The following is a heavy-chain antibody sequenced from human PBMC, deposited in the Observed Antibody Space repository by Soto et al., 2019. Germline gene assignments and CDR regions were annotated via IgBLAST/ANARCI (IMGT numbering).Heavy chain of an antibody. CDR1: GFSLRTRGVA. V-gene: IGHV2-5*02. Sequence: QITLKESGPTLVKPTQTLTLTCTFSGFSLRTRGVAVGWFRQPPGTALEWLALIYWDEDKWYSPSLKSRLTIADDTSKYQVVLTMTNVDPVDTATYYCAHRPRGYAYDFDYWGQGILVTVSS. J-gene: IGHJ4*02. D-gene: IGHD5-12*01. CDR2: IYWDEDK. CDR3: AHRPRGYAYDFDY.